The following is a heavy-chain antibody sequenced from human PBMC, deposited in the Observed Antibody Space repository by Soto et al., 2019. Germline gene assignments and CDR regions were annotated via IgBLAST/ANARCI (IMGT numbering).Heavy chain of an antibody. V-gene: IGHV3-23*01. CDR2: ISGSGGST. Sequence: GGSLRLSCAASGFTFSSYAMSWVRQAPGKGLEWVSAISGSGGSTYYADSVKGRFTISRDNSKNTLYLQMNSLRAEDTAVYYCAKDSPRLVENCSGGSCYSGNYYGMDVWGQGTTVTVSS. D-gene: IGHD2-15*01. J-gene: IGHJ6*02. CDR1: GFTFSSYA. CDR3: AKDSPRLVENCSGGSCYSGNYYGMDV.